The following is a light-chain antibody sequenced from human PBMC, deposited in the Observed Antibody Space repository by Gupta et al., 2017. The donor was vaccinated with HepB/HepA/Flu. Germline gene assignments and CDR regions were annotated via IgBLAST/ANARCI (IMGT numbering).Light chain of an antibody. V-gene: IGKV3D-20*01. Sequence: VFTQSPATLSSSPGESATLTCGGRQSVSRSYLAWYQQKPGLAPRLLIYDASSRATGIPDRFSGSGSGTDFTLTISSLEPEDFAVYYCQQYSNSPPTFGGGTKVEIK. J-gene: IGKJ4*02. CDR3: QQYSNSPPT. CDR1: QSVSRSY. CDR2: DAS.